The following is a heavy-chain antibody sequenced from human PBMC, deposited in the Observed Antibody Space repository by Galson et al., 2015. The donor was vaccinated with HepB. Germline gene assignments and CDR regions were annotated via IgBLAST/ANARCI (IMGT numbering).Heavy chain of an antibody. CDR3: ARGGGSGDCDYYDFMDV. V-gene: IGHV1-18*01. Sequence: LVKVSCKASGYTFTRYGISWVRQAPGQGLEWMGWISTYTGNSKYAQKVRGRVTMTTDTATSTAYMELRSLRSDDTAVYYCARGGGSGDCDYYDFMDVWGKGTTVTVSS. D-gene: IGHD2-21*01. CDR2: ISTYTGNS. J-gene: IGHJ6*03. CDR1: GYTFTRYG.